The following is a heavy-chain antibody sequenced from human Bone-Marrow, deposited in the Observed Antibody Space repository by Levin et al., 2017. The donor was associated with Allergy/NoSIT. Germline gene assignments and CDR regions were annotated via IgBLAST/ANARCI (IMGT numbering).Heavy chain of an antibody. J-gene: IGHJ4*02. D-gene: IGHD3-3*01. CDR1: GFTFSSSW. CDR3: ARGPEWLADN. Sequence: PSGGSLRLSCAVSGFTFSSSWMHWVRQVPGKGLVWVSRINSDGSRTTYADSVKGRFSISRDNAKDTVYLQMDSLRVEDTAMYYCARGPEWLADNWGQGTLVTVSS. CDR2: INSDGSRT. V-gene: IGHV3-74*03.